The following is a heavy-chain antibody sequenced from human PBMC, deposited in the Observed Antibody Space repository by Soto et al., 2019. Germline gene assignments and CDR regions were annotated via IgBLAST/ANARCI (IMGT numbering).Heavy chain of an antibody. V-gene: IGHV4-59*01. J-gene: IGHJ6*02. Sequence: SETLSLTCTVSGGSISSYYWSWIRQPPGKGLEWIGYIYYSGSTNYNPSLKSRVTISVDTSKNQFSLKLSSVTAADTAVYYCARFCGGDCYYYYYYGMDVWGQGTTVTVSS. CDR2: IYYSGST. D-gene: IGHD2-21*02. CDR1: GGSISSYY. CDR3: ARFCGGDCYYYYYYGMDV.